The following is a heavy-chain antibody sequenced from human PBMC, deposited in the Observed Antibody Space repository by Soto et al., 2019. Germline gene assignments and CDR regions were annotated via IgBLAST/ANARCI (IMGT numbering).Heavy chain of an antibody. CDR2: INSEGSST. J-gene: IGHJ5*02. V-gene: IGHV3-74*01. CDR1: GFTISGHW. Sequence: EVQLVESGGGLVQPGGSLRLSCAASGFTISGHWMHWVRQVPGKGLVWVSRINSEGSSTSYADSVKGRFIISRDNAKNTLFLQMNNLRAEDTAVYYCARRYSGTNGCFDPWGLGTLVTVSS. D-gene: IGHD1-26*01. CDR3: ARRYSGTNGCFDP.